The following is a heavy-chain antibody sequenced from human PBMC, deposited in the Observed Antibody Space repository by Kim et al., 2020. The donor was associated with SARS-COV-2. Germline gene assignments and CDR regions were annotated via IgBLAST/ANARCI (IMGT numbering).Heavy chain of an antibody. Sequence: GGSLRLSCAASGFTFDDYAMHWVRQAPGKGLEWVSGISWNSGSIGYADSVKGRFTISRDNAKNSLYLQMNSLRAEDTALYYCAKDIFPDLLAAAGTPWGGIWGQGTMVTVSS. J-gene: IGHJ3*02. D-gene: IGHD6-13*01. V-gene: IGHV3-9*01. CDR1: GFTFDDYA. CDR2: ISWNSGSI. CDR3: AKDIFPDLLAAAGTPWGGI.